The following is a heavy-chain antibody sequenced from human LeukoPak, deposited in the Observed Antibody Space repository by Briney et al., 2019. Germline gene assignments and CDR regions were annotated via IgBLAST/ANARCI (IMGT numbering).Heavy chain of an antibody. Sequence: SETLSLTCSVSGGSISIYYWTWIRQIPGKGLEWIGYIYYTGTTNYNPLIESRATISVDTSKNQFSLKLTSVTAADTAVYFCARGEDFERYYLAYWGQGTLVTVSS. V-gene: IGHV4-59*01. CDR1: GGSISIYY. J-gene: IGHJ4*02. CDR2: IYYTGTT. CDR3: ARGEDFERYYLAY. D-gene: IGHD3-9*01.